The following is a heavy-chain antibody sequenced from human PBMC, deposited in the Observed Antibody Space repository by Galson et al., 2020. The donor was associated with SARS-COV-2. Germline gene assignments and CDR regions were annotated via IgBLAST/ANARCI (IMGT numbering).Heavy chain of an antibody. J-gene: IGHJ6*02. CDR3: ARGSEGWLQVSQDHGMDV. D-gene: IGHD5-12*01. Sequence: SVKVSCKASGGTFSSYAISWVRLAPGQGLEWMGGIIPIFGTANYAQKFQGRVTITADESTSTAYMELSSLRSEDTAVYYCARGSEGWLQVSQDHGMDVWGQGTTVTVTS. V-gene: IGHV1-69*13. CDR1: GGTFSSYA. CDR2: IIPIFGTA.